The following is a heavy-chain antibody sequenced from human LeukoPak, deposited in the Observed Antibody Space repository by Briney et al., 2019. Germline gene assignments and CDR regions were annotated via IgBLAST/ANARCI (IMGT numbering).Heavy chain of an antibody. CDR2: INPNSGGT. J-gene: IGHJ5*02. CDR1: GYTFTGYY. D-gene: IGHD5-18*01. V-gene: IGHV1-2*02. Sequence: ASVTVSCKASGYTFTGYYMHWVRQAPGQGLEWMGWINPNSGGTNYAQKFQGRVTMTRDTSISTAYMELSRLRSDDTAVYYCARESGYSYGYVGWFGPWGQGTLVTVSS. CDR3: ARESGYSYGYVGWFGP.